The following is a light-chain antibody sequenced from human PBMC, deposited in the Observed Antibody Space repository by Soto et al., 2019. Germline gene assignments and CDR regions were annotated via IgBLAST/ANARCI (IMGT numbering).Light chain of an antibody. CDR2: GYT. CDR3: QSHDSSFSGLL. J-gene: IGLJ2*01. V-gene: IGLV1-40*01. CDR1: SSNIGAGYD. Sequence: QSVLTQPPSLSGAPGQRVTISCAGSSSNIGAGYDVHWYQQLPGTAPKLLVYGYTNRPLGVPDRFSGSKSDTSASLAITGLQAEDEADYYCQSHDSSFSGLLFGGGTKVTVL.